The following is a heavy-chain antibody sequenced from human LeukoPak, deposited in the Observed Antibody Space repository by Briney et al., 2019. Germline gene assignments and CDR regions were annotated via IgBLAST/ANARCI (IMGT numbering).Heavy chain of an antibody. J-gene: IGHJ4*02. CDR2: ISYGGSDK. D-gene: IGHD2-2*01. V-gene: IGHV3-30*18. Sequence: GRSQRLSCAASGFTFSSFGMHWVRQAPGKGLEWVAFISYGGSDKYNGDSVKGRFTISRDNSKNTLYLQMNSLRAEDTAVYYCAKSKEGRYCSSSSCHEFDYWGQGTVVTVSS. CDR3: AKSKEGRYCSSSSCHEFDY. CDR1: GFTFSSFG.